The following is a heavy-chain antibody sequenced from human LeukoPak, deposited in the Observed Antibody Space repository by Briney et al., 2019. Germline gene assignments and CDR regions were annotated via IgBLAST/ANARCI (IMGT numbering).Heavy chain of an antibody. CDR3: ARDLTGTTSWDLDY. V-gene: IGHV1-2*02. J-gene: IGHJ4*02. CDR2: INANSGGT. CDR1: GYTFTGCY. Sequence: ASVKVSSKPSGYTFTGCYMHWVRQAPAEGLEWMGWINANSGGTNYAQKFQGRVTMTRDTSISTAYMDLSRLRSDDSAVYYCARDLTGTTSWDLDYWGQGTLVTVSS. D-gene: IGHD1-7*01.